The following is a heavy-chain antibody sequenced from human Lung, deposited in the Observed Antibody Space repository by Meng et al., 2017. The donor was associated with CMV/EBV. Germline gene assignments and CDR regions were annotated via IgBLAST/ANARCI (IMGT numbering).Heavy chain of an antibody. CDR2: INPNPNFDDT. CDR3: ARVQFLEKPNDAFNI. Sequence: ASVXVSXKASGYTFIGYHIHWVRQAPGQGLEWMGWINPNPNFDDTAYAQKFQGRVTITRDMSISTAYMELTRLRPDDTAVYYCARVQFLEKPNDAFNIWGQGTMVTVPS. CDR1: GYTFIGYH. D-gene: IGHD2-21*01. J-gene: IGHJ3*02. V-gene: IGHV1-2*02.